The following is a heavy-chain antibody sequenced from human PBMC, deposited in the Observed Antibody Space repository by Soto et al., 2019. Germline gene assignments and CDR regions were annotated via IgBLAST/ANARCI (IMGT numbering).Heavy chain of an antibody. D-gene: IGHD3-9*01. CDR1: GGSISSGGYY. Sequence: SATLSLTCTVSGGSISSGGYYWSWIRQHPGKGLEWIGYIYYSGSTYYNPSLKSRVTISVDTSKNQFSLKLSSVTAADTAVYYCATRLLRYFDWSHPTDAFDIWGQGTMVTVSS. CDR3: ATRLLRYFDWSHPTDAFDI. CDR2: IYYSGST. V-gene: IGHV4-31*03. J-gene: IGHJ3*02.